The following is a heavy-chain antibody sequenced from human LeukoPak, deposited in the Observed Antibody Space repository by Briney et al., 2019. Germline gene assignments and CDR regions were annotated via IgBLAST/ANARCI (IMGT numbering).Heavy chain of an antibody. CDR2: ISAYNGNT. CDR1: GYTFTSYG. J-gene: IGHJ4*02. CDR3: ARDSSMIVVVTAFDY. D-gene: IGHD3-22*01. V-gene: IGHV1-18*01. Sequence: ASVKVSCKASGYTFTSYGISWVRQAPGQGLEWMGWISAYNGNTNYAQKLQGRVTMTTDTSTSTAYMELRSLRSDDTAVYYCARDSSMIVVVTAFDYWGQGTLVTVSS.